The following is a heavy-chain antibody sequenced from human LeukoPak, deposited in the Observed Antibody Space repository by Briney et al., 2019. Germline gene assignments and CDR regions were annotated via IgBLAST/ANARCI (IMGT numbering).Heavy chain of an antibody. CDR1: GFTFSSFA. V-gene: IGHV3-23*01. Sequence: HPGGSLRLSCAASGFTFSSFAMIWVRQPPGKGLEWVSSIFQGGGEIHYADPVRGRFTISRDNSKSTLFLQMNSLRAEDTAIYYCATYRQVLLPFESWGQGTLVTVSS. D-gene: IGHD5-18*01. CDR2: IFQGGGEI. J-gene: IGHJ4*02. CDR3: ATYRQVLLPFES.